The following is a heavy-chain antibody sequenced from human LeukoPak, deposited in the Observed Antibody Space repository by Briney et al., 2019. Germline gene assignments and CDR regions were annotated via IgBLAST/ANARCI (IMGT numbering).Heavy chain of an antibody. CDR3: ARDPYNGAYSEGYYYYYMDV. V-gene: IGHV3-21*01. J-gene: IGHJ6*03. D-gene: IGHD1-1*01. CDR1: GFTFTSHS. CDR2: ISSSGSYI. Sequence: GGSLRLSCAASGFTFTSHSMTWVRQPPGKGLEWVSCISSSGSYIFYADSVKGRFTISRDNAKNSLYLQMNSLRVEDTVIYYCARDPYNGAYSEGYYYYYMDVWGKGTTVTVSS.